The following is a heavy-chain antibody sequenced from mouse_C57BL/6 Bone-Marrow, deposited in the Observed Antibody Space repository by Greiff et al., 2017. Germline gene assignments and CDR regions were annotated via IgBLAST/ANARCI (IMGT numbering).Heavy chain of an antibody. J-gene: IGHJ2*01. CDR2: IYPGSGST. CDR1: GYTFTSYW. CDR3: AKGYSNYVGYFDY. D-gene: IGHD2-5*01. V-gene: IGHV1-55*01. Sequence: VQLQQPGAELVKPGASVKMSCKASGYTFTSYWITWVKQRPGQGLEWIGDIYPGSGSTNYNEKFKSKATLTVDTSSSTAYMQLSSLTSEDSAVXDCAKGYSNYVGYFDYWGQGTTLTVSS.